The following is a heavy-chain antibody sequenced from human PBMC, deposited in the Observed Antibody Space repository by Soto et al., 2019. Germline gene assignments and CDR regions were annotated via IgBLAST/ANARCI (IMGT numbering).Heavy chain of an antibody. CDR3: ARTPMVLSSFDY. V-gene: IGHV5-51*01. CDR2: IYPGDSDT. Sequence: GASLKICCKGSGYSFTNFWIGWVRQMPGKGLEWMGIIYPGDSDTRYSPSFQGQVTISADKSINTSYLQWSSLKASDTAMYYFARTPMVLSSFDYWGQGTLVTVSS. D-gene: IGHD5-18*01. CDR1: GYSFTNFW. J-gene: IGHJ4*02.